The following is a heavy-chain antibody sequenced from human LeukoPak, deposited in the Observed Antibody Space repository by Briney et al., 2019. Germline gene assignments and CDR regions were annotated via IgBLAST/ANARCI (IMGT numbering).Heavy chain of an antibody. Sequence: PGGSLRLSCTASGFTFSSYWMSWVRQAPGKGLEWVANINQDGSENYYVDSVKGRFSISRDNAKNTLYLQMNSLRAEDTAVYYCARDEDWSGYYGAFDIWGQGTMVTVSS. CDR1: GFTFSSYW. J-gene: IGHJ3*02. D-gene: IGHD3-3*01. CDR3: ARDEDWSGYYGAFDI. V-gene: IGHV3-7*01. CDR2: INQDGSEN.